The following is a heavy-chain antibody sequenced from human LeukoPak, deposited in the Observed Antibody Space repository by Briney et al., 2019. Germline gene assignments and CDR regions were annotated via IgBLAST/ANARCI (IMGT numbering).Heavy chain of an antibody. V-gene: IGHV3-23*01. CDR3: AKANWVSNADAVW. CDR1: GFSFTNYA. CDR2: IRGGGEI. J-gene: IGHJ4*02. D-gene: IGHD1-1*01. Sequence: GGSLRLSCAASGFSFTNYAMSWVRQAPGRGPEWVSGIRGGGEIFYADSVKGRFTLSRDDSRNTVYLQLNNLRVEDTAIYYCAKANWVSNADAVWWGQGTQVTVSP.